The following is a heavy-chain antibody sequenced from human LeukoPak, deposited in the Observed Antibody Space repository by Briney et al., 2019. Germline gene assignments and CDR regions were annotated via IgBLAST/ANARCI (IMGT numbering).Heavy chain of an antibody. CDR3: ARGRYGSGASDHDY. D-gene: IGHD3-10*01. CDR2: ISSSSSYI. V-gene: IGHV3-21*01. Sequence: GGSLRLSCAASGFTFSSYEMNWVRQAPGKGLEWVSSISSSSSYIYYADSVKGRFTISRDNAKNSLYLQMNSLRAEDTAVYYCARGRYGSGASDHDYWGQGTLVTVSS. J-gene: IGHJ4*02. CDR1: GFTFSSYE.